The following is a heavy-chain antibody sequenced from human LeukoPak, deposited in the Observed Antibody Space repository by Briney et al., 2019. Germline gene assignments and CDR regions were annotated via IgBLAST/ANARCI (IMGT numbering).Heavy chain of an antibody. Sequence: PGGSLRLSCAASGFTFSSYSMNWVRQAPGKGLEWVSSISSSSSYIYYADSVKGRFTISRDNAKNSLYLRMNSLRAEDTAVYYCARGPSTSYGGNSGLDYWGQGTLVTVSS. V-gene: IGHV3-21*01. CDR2: ISSSSSYI. J-gene: IGHJ4*02. D-gene: IGHD4-23*01. CDR1: GFTFSSYS. CDR3: ARGPSTSYGGNSGLDY.